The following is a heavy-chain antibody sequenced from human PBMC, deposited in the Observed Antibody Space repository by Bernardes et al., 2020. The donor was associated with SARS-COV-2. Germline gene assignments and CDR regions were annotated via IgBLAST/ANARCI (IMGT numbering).Heavy chain of an antibody. D-gene: IGHD6-19*01. Sequence: GGSLRLSCAASGFTFSSYAMSWVRQAPGKGLEWVSAISCSGGSTYYADSVKGRFTISRDNYKNTLYLQMNSLRAEDTAVYYCAKVSSSGWYGSYFDYWGQGTLVTVSS. CDR3: AKVSSSGWYGSYFDY. CDR1: GFTFSSYA. V-gene: IGHV3-23*01. J-gene: IGHJ4*02. CDR2: ISCSGGST.